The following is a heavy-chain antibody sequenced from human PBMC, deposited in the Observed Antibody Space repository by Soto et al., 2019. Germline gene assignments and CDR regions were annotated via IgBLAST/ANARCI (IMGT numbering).Heavy chain of an antibody. V-gene: IGHV3-73*01. CDR3: IRGGSPYYYDY. CDR1: GFIFSGSA. CDR2: ILSKAGNYAT. Sequence: EVQLVESGGGLVQPGGSLKLSCAASGFIFSGSAVHWVRQASGKGLEWVGRILSKAGNYATAYPASMKGRFTISRDGSENTAFLQMNSLKTEETAVYYCIRGGSPYYYDYWGQGTLVAVSS. J-gene: IGHJ4*02.